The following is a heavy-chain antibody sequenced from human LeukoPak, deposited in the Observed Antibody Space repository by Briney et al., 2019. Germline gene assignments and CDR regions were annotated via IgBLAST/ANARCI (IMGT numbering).Heavy chain of an antibody. V-gene: IGHV4-34*01. J-gene: IGHJ4*02. Sequence: PSETLSLTCAVYGGSFSGYYWSWIRQPPGKGLEWIGEINHSGSTNYNPSLKSRVTISVDTSKNQFSLKLSSVTAADTAVSYCARGPMVRGVIITSPFDYWGQGTLVTVSS. CDR3: ARGPMVRGVIITSPFDY. D-gene: IGHD3-10*01. CDR2: INHSGST. CDR1: GGSFSGYY.